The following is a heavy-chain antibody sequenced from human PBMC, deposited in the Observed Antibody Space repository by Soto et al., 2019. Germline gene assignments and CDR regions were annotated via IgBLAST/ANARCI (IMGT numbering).Heavy chain of an antibody. CDR2: ISSSSRTI. Sequence: EVQLVESGGGLVQPGGSLRLSCAASGFTFSIYSMNWVRQAPGKGLECVSYISSSSRTIYYADSVKGRFTISRDNAKNSLYFQMKSLRADVAAVYYRASLAGKCSSASCELLHYYCYMVVWVKATTLTVSS. J-gene: IGHJ6*03. CDR1: GFTFSIYS. D-gene: IGHD2-2*01. CDR3: ASLAGKCSSASCELLHYYCYMVV. V-gene: IGHV3-48*01.